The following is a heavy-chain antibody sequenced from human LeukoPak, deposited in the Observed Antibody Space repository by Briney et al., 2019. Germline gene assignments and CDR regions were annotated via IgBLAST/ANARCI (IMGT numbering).Heavy chain of an antibody. CDR1: GYTFTSYS. CDR2: MNPNSGNT. V-gene: IGHV1-8*01. D-gene: IGHD6-13*01. Sequence: ASVKVSCKASGYTFTSYSMNWVRQAPGQGLEWMGWMNPNSGNTGYAQKFQGRVTMTRNTSISTAYMELSSLRSEDTAVYYCARGGYSSSWYDYWGQGTLVTVSS. CDR3: ARGGYSSSWYDY. J-gene: IGHJ4*02.